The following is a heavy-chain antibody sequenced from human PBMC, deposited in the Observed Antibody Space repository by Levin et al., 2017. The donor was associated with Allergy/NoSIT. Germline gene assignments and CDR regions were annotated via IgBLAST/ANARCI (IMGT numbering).Heavy chain of an antibody. CDR3: ARAYGSGSYYPPITWYFDR. D-gene: IGHD3-10*01. V-gene: IGHV3-7*04. CDR2: IKQDGSEK. CDR1: GFTFSSYW. J-gene: IGHJ2*01. Sequence: GESLKISCAASGFTFSSYWMSWVRQAPGKGLEWVANIKQDGSEKYYVDSVKGRFTISRDNAKNSLYLQMNSLRAEDTAVYYCARAYGSGSYYPPITWYFDRWGRGTLVTVSS.